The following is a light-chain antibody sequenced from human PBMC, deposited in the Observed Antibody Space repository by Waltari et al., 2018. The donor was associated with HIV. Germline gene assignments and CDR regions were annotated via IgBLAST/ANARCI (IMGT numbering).Light chain of an antibody. CDR3: CSYSGTYSYV. CDR1: SSDFRFYTC. CDR2: DVT. V-gene: IGLV2-11*01. Sequence: QSALTQPRSVSGSPGQSVSISCTETSSDFRFYTCVSWYQQHPGKAPKLIIYDVTKRPSGVPDRFSASRSGNTASLTISGLQAEDEATYFGCSYSGTYSYVFGTGTEVSLI. J-gene: IGLJ1*01.